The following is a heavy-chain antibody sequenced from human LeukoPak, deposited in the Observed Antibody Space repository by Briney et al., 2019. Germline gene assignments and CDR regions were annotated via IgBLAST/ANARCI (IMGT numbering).Heavy chain of an antibody. CDR1: GFTFSSYG. CDR2: IRYEGGNK. D-gene: IGHD6-13*01. CDR3: AKSKQQLVDYYYYGMDV. Sequence: GGSLRLSCAASGFTFSSYGMHWVRQAPGKGLEWVAFIRYEGGNKYYPDSVKGRFTISRDNSKNTLYLQMNSLRAADTAMYYCAKSKQQLVDYYYYGMDVWGQGTTVTVSS. J-gene: IGHJ6*02. V-gene: IGHV3-30*02.